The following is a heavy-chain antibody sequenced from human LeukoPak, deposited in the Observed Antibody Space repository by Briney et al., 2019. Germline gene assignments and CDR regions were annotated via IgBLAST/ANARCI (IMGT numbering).Heavy chain of an antibody. D-gene: IGHD3-22*01. CDR2: IYYSGST. V-gene: IGHV4-59*01. CDR1: GGSISSYY. J-gene: IGHJ4*02. CDR3: ARAIYSSGYYSFDY. Sequence: SETLSLACTVSGGSISSYYWSWIRQPPGKGLEWIGYIYYSGSTNYNPSPKSRVTISVDTSKNQFSLKLSSVTAADTAVYYCARAIYSSGYYSFDYWGQGTLVTVSS.